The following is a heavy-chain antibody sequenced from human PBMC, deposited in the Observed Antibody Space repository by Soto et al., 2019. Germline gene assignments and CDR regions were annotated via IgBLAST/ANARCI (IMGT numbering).Heavy chain of an antibody. D-gene: IGHD2-21*02. CDR3: ASVTYCSRDCYRYFDL. CDR2: SRNKANSYST. CDR1: GFSFSDHY. V-gene: IGHV3-72*01. Sequence: EVQLVESGGGLVQPGGSLRLSCAASGFSFSDHYMDWVRQAPGKGLEWVGRSRNKANSYSTEYAASVKGRFTVSRDDSKNSLNLQMHSLKTEDTAIYYCASVTYCSRDCYRYFDLWGLGTLVTVSS. J-gene: IGHJ2*01.